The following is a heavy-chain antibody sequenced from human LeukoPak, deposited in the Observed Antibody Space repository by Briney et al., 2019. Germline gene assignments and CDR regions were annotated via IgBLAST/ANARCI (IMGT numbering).Heavy chain of an antibody. D-gene: IGHD3-3*01. CDR1: GGSFSGYY. Sequence: PSETLSLTCAVYGGSFSGYYWSWIRQPPGKGLEWIGEINHSGSTNYNPSLKSRVTISVDTSKNQFSLKLSSVTAADTAVYYCARGGYYDFWSGYYSPFDYWGQGTLVTVSS. J-gene: IGHJ4*02. CDR2: INHSGST. V-gene: IGHV4-34*01. CDR3: ARGGYYDFWSGYYSPFDY.